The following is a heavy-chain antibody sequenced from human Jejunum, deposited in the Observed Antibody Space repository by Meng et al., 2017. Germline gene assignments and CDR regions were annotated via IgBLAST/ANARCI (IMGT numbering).Heavy chain of an antibody. V-gene: IGHV1-2*06. J-gene: IGHJ3*02. CDR1: GYTFTDYH. CDR3: ARDESFEGSVNYYDDTFDI. CDR2: LNPKNGAT. D-gene: IGHD3-22*01. Sequence: ASVKVSCKTSGYTFTDYHIHWMRQAPGQGREWMGRLNPKNGATNYAPRFQGRFTMTRDPSSDTVYMELPRLGSDDTAVYYCARDESFEGSVNYYDDTFDIWGQG.